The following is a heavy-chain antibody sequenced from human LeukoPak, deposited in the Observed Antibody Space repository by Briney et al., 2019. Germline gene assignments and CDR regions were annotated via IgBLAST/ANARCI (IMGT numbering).Heavy chain of an antibody. CDR1: GGSISSYY. CDR2: IFRTGST. Sequence: PSETLSLTCTVSGGSISSYYWSWIRQPPGKGLEWIGSIFRTGSTYYTASLKSRGSISVDTSKNPIALKLTSVTASDTAVYFCARRVRFYGSGSLNYFDPWGQGILVSVS. J-gene: IGHJ5*01. D-gene: IGHD3-10*01. CDR3: ARRVRFYGSGSLNYFDP. V-gene: IGHV4-39*02.